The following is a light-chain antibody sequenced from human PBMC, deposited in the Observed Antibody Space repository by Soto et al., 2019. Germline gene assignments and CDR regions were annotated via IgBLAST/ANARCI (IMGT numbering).Light chain of an antibody. V-gene: IGKV3-15*01. CDR3: QQANSFTLT. CDR2: SAS. J-gene: IGKJ4*01. Sequence: EIVMTQSPATLSLSPGERTTLSCWASHSVSSSLAWYPHKPGQAPRILIYSASIRATGIPARFSGSGSGTNFNLTISSLQTEDFATYYCQQANSFTLTFGGGTKVDIK. CDR1: HSVSSS.